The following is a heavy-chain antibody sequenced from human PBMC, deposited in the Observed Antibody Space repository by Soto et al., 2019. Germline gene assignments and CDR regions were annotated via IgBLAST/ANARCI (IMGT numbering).Heavy chain of an antibody. CDR1: RSTFNSYA. Sequence: PGGYPGLACAASRSTFNSYAMSCDRQALGKGLEWVSAISGSGGSTYYADSVKCRFPLSRDNSKNTLYLHMNSRRAEDTAVYYCAKGPEEGAAPDRFALSGQRSLDTASA. CDR2: ISGSGGST. V-gene: IGHV3-23*01. J-gene: IGHJ5*02. CDR3: AKGPEEGAAPDRFAL.